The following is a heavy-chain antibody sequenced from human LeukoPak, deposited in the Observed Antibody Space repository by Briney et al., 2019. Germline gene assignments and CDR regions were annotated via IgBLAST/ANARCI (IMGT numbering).Heavy chain of an antibody. CDR2: IYTSGST. D-gene: IGHD2-2*01. V-gene: IGHV4-4*09. CDR1: GSISSYY. Sequence: SETLSLTCTVSGSISSYYWSWILQPPGTGLEGIVYIYTSGSTNYNPSLKSRVTISVDTSKNQFFLDLSSVSAADTAVYYCASQKCTSTSCLTKNAFDIWGQGTMVTVSS. CDR3: ASQKCTSTSCLTKNAFDI. J-gene: IGHJ3*02.